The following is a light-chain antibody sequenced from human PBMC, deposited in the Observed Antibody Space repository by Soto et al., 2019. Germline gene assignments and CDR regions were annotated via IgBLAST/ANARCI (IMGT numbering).Light chain of an antibody. V-gene: IGKV3-20*01. CDR3: QQYGSSPPYT. CDR2: GAS. Sequence: EIVLTQSPGTLSLSPGERATLSCRASQSVSSSYLAWYQQKPGQAPRLLIYGASSRATCIPDRFSGSGSGKDFALNISRLEPEDFAVYYWQQYGSSPPYTFGQGTKLEIK. CDR1: QSVSSSY. J-gene: IGKJ2*01.